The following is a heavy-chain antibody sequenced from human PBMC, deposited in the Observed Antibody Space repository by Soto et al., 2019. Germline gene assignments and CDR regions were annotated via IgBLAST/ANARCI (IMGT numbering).Heavy chain of an antibody. Sequence: ASVKVSCKASGYSFTNYAIHWVRQAPGQRLEWMGWINVGNGNTKYSQKFQGRVTINRETSATTAYMELSSLRSEDTAVYYCARFYENWFDPWGQGTLVTVSS. D-gene: IGHD5-12*01. CDR3: ARFYENWFDP. V-gene: IGHV1-3*01. CDR2: INVGNGNT. CDR1: GYSFTNYA. J-gene: IGHJ5*02.